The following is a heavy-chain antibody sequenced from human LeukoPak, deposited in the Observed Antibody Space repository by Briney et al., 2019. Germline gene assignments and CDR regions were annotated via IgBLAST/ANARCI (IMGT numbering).Heavy chain of an antibody. V-gene: IGHV3-30*18. CDR1: GFTFSSYG. D-gene: IGHD5-18*01. J-gene: IGHJ4*02. CDR3: AKDEIRYGYVGGFDY. CDR2: ISCDGSNK. Sequence: GGSLRLSCAASGFTFSSYGMHWVRQAPGKGLEWVAVISCDGSNKYYADSVKGRFTISRDNSKNTLYLQMNSLRAEDTAVYYCAKDEIRYGYVGGFDYWGQGTLVTVSS.